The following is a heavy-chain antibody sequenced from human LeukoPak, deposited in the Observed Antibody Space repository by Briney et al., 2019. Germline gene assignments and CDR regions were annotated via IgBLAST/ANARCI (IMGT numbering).Heavy chain of an antibody. D-gene: IGHD2-15*01. V-gene: IGHV1-2*02. CDR3: ARDVGYSNWFDP. CDR1: GYTFTSYA. Sequence: ASVKVSCKASGYTFTSYAMHWVRQAPGQGLEWMGWITPSGGTNYPQKFQGRVAITRDTSITTAYMDLSRLTSDDTAVYYCARDVGYSNWFDPWGQGTLVTVSS. CDR2: ITPSGGT. J-gene: IGHJ5*02.